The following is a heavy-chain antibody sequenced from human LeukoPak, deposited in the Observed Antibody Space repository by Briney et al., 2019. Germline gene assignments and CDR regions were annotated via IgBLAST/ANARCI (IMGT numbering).Heavy chain of an antibody. CDR3: ARDLGCSSTSCRRVYYYGMDV. V-gene: IGHV1-18*01. D-gene: IGHD2-2*01. J-gene: IGHJ6*02. Sequence: APVKVSCKASGYTFTSYGISWVRQAPGQGLEWMGWISAYNGNTNYAQKLQGRVTMTTDTSTSTAYMELRSLRSDDTAVYYCARDLGCSSTSCRRVYYYGMDVWGQGTTVTVSS. CDR1: GYTFTSYG. CDR2: ISAYNGNT.